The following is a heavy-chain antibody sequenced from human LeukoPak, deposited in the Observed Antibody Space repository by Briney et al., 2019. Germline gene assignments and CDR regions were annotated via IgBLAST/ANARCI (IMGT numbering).Heavy chain of an antibody. D-gene: IGHD6-19*01. Sequence: PSETLSLTCTVSGGSISSSSYYWGWIRQPPGKGLEWIGSIFYSGSTYYNPSLKSRVTISVDTSKNQYSLNLTSVTAADTAVYYCARMGIGGGEQWLDSNWFDPWGQGTLVTVSS. CDR3: ARMGIGGGEQWLDSNWFDP. J-gene: IGHJ5*02. V-gene: IGHV4-39*07. CDR1: GGSISSSSYY. CDR2: IFYSGST.